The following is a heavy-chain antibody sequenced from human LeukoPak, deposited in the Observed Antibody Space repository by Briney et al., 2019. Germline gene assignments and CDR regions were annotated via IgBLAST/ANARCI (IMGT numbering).Heavy chain of an antibody. J-gene: IGHJ4*02. D-gene: IGHD3-10*01. CDR1: GFAFNVYT. CDR3: ARDLVGSYLLDY. CDR2: ITWVGATT. V-gene: IGHV3-43*01. Sequence: PGGSLRLSCVAAGFAFNVYTIDSVRQAPGKGLEWVSLITWVGATTYYADSVKGRFTISRDNSKNSLYLQMNNLSTAATAFYYCARDLVGSYLLDYWGQGTLVTVSS.